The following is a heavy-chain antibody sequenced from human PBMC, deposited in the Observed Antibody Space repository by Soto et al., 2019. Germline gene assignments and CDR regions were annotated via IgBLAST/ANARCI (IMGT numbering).Heavy chain of an antibody. CDR1: GFTFSSYS. CDR2: ISSSSSYI. J-gene: IGHJ4*02. V-gene: IGHV3-21*01. Sequence: GGSLRLSCAASGFTFSSYSMNWVRQAPGKGLEWVSSISSSSSYIYYADSVKGRFTISRDNAKNSLYLQMNSLRAEDTAVYYCARCRYYYDSSGYYRPIDYWGQGTLVTVSS. CDR3: ARCRYYYDSSGYYRPIDY. D-gene: IGHD3-22*01.